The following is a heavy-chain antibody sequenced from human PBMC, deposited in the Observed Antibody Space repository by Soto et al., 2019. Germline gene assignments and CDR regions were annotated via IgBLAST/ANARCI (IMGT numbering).Heavy chain of an antibody. Sequence: SSVKVSCKASGGTFSSYAISWVRQAPGQGLEWMGGIIPIFGTANYAQKFQGRVTITRDTSARTAYMELSSLRSEDTAVYYCARATDKLITIHYGLACRGQGTKVTVSS. CDR2: IIPIFGTA. D-gene: IGHD3-10*01. V-gene: IGHV1-69*05. CDR3: ARATDKLITIHYGLAC. J-gene: IGHJ6*02. CDR1: GGTFSSYA.